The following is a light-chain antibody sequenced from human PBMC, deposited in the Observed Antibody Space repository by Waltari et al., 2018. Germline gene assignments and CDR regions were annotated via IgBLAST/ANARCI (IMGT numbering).Light chain of an antibody. V-gene: IGKV1-5*03. CDR3: QQYNSYSLLT. CDR2: KAS. J-gene: IGKJ4*01. Sequence: DIQMTQSPSTLSASVGERVTITCRASQSISNWLAWYQQKPGKAPKLLLYKASTLESGVPSRFSGSGSGTEFTLTISSLQPDDFATYYCQQYNSYSLLTFGGGTKVEIK. CDR1: QSISNW.